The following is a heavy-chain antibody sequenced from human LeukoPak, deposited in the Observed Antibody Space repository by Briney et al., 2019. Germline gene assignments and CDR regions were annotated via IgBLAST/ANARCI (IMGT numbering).Heavy chain of an antibody. V-gene: IGHV4-39*07. Sequence: SETLSLTCTVSGGSISSSSYYWGWIRQPLGKGLEWIGSIYYSGSTYYNPSLKSRVTISVDTSKNQFSLKLSSVTAADTAVYYCARDKIDYYDSSGSNIFDYWGQGTLVTVSS. CDR2: IYYSGST. D-gene: IGHD3-22*01. CDR1: GGSISSSSYY. CDR3: ARDKIDYYDSSGSNIFDY. J-gene: IGHJ4*02.